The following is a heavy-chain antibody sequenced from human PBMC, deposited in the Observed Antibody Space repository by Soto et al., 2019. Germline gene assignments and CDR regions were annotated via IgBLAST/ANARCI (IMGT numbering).Heavy chain of an antibody. CDR1: GFTFSSYD. J-gene: IGHJ6*02. CDR3: ARSLGYCISTSCRARSPYYYCGMDV. V-gene: IGHV3-13*01. CDR2: IGTAGDT. Sequence: EVQLVESGGGLVQPGGSLRLSCAASGFTFSSYDMHWVRQATGKGLEWVSAIGTAGDTYYPGSVKGRFTISRENAKSSLYLQMNSLRAGDTAVYYCARSLGYCISTSCRARSPYYYCGMDVWGQGTTVTVSS. D-gene: IGHD2-2*01.